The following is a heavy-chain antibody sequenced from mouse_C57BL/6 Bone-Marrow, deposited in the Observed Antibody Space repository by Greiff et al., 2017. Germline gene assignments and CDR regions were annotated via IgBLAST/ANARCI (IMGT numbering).Heavy chain of an antibody. D-gene: IGHD3-2*02. V-gene: IGHV1-75*01. J-gene: IGHJ3*01. CDR1: GYTFTDYY. Sequence: VQLQESGPELVKPGASVKISCKASGYTFTDYYINWVKQRPGQGLEWIGWIFPGSGSTYYNEKFKGKATLTVDKSSSTAYILLSSLTSEDSAVYFCARDSSGYLFAYWGQGTLVTVSA. CDR3: ARDSSGYLFAY. CDR2: IFPGSGST.